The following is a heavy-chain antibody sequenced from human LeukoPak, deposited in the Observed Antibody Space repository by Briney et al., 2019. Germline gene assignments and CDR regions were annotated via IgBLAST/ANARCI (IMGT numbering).Heavy chain of an antibody. Sequence: SETLSLTCAVYGGSFSGYYWSWLRQPPGKGLEWTGEINHSGSTNYNPSLKSRVTISVDTSKNQFSLKLSSVTAADTAVYYCARGRGSHCTNGVCYFGSWFDPWGQGTLVTVSS. J-gene: IGHJ5*02. D-gene: IGHD2-8*01. CDR1: GGSFSGYY. V-gene: IGHV4-34*01. CDR2: INHSGST. CDR3: ARGRGSHCTNGVCYFGSWFDP.